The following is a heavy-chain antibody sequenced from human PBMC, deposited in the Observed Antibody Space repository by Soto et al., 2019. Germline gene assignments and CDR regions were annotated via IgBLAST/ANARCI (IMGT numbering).Heavy chain of an antibody. CDR2: ISSNGGST. CDR3: VKDRLESGYSDAKPHYYYFDY. CDR1: GFTFSSYA. V-gene: IGHV3-64D*08. D-gene: IGHD5-18*01. Sequence: GGSLRLSCSASGFTFSSYAMHWVRQAPGKGLEYVSAISSNGGSTYYADSVKGRFTISRDNSKNTLYLQMSSLRAEDTAVYYCVKDRLESGYSDAKPHYYYFDYWGQGTLVTVSS. J-gene: IGHJ4*02.